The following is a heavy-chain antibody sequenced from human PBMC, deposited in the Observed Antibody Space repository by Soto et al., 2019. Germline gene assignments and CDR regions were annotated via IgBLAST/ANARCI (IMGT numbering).Heavy chain of an antibody. V-gene: IGHV3-33*01. CDR2: IWYDGSNK. D-gene: IGHD1-26*01. CDR1: GFTFSSYG. CDR3: ERQNSLTKLDAFDI. Sequence: PXGSLRLSWAASGFTFSSYGMHWVRQAPGKGLEWVAVIWYDGSNKYYADSVKGRFTISRDNSKNTLYLQMNSLRAEDTAVYYCERQNSLTKLDAFDIWGKGTMVTVSS. J-gene: IGHJ3*02.